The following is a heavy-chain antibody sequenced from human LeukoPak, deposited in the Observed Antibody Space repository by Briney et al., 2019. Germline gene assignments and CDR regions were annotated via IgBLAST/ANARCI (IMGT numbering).Heavy chain of an antibody. D-gene: IGHD4-17*01. CDR1: GFTFSSYA. CDR3: ARDDFPTVTTRYFDY. V-gene: IGHV3-30-3*01. Sequence: GGSLRLSCAASGFTFSSYAMHWVRQAPGKGLEWVAVISYDGSNKYYADSVKGRFTISRDNSKNTLYLQMNSLRAEDTAVYYCARDDFPTVTTRYFDYWGQGTLVTVSS. J-gene: IGHJ4*02. CDR2: ISYDGSNK.